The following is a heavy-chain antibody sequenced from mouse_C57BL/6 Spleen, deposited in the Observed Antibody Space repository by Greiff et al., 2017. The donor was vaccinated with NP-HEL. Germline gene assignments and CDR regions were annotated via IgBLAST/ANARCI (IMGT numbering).Heavy chain of an antibody. CDR1: GYTFTSYG. CDR2: IYPRSGNT. J-gene: IGHJ1*03. V-gene: IGHV1-81*01. Sequence: QVQLQQSGAELARPGASVKLSCKASGYTFTSYGISWVKQRTGQGLEWIGEIYPRSGNTYYNEKLKGKATLTADKSSSTAYMELRSLTSEDSAVYFCARSSYSTSYWYFDVWGTGTTVTVSS. D-gene: IGHD2-5*01. CDR3: ARSSYSTSYWYFDV.